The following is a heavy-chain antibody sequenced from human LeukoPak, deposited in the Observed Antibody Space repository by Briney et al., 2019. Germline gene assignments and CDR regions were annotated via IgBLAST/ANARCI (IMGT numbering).Heavy chain of an antibody. CDR2: ISCSGGST. V-gene: IGHV3-23*01. Sequence: GGSLRLSCAASGFTFSSYAMSWVRQAPGKGLEWVSAISCSGGSTYYADSVKGRFTISRDNSKNTLYLQMNSLRAEDTAVYYCAKDPSSHLLRFYYWGQGTLVTVSS. CDR1: GFTFSSYA. CDR3: AKDPSSHLLRFYY. J-gene: IGHJ4*02. D-gene: IGHD2-2*01.